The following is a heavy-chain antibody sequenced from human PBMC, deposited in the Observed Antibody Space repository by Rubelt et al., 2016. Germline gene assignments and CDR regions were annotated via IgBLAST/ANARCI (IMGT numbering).Heavy chain of an antibody. J-gene: IGHJ4*02. V-gene: IGHV4-34*01. CDR2: INHRGST. D-gene: IGHD5-12*01. Sequence: QVQLQQWGAGLLKPSETLSLTCAVYGGSFSGYYWSWIRQPPGKGLEWIGEINHRGSTNYNPSLKSRVTISVDTSKNQLSLQLRSVSDADTAVYYWARADIVATNSFDYWGQGTLVTVSS. CDR1: GGSFSGYY. CDR3: ARADIVATNSFDY.